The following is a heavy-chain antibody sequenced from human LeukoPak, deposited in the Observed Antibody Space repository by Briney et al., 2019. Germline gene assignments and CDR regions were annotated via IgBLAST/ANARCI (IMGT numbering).Heavy chain of an antibody. CDR1: GFTFSSYD. V-gene: IGHV3-23*01. CDR2: IRRSGDNT. D-gene: IGHD6-19*01. J-gene: IGHJ5*02. CDR3: ERVAGWHWFDP. Sequence: GGSLILSGAAAGFTFSSYDMTWGRQAPGGGLWWVSSIRRSGDNTYYGESVKGRFNISRDNSKNTVYLQMNNMRVDDTAVYYCERVAGWHWFDPWGQGTMVTASS.